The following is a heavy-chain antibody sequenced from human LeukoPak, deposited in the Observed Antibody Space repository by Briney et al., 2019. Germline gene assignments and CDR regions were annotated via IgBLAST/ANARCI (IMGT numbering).Heavy chain of an antibody. D-gene: IGHD3-22*01. CDR2: IYSGGTI. CDR1: GFSLSTNY. Sequence: PGGSLRLSCAASGFSLSTNYMSWVRQAPGKGLEWVSVIYSGGTIRYADSLKGRFTISTANSRDTLHLQMNSLRVDDTAVYYCVRAVHHLFYSDSSGYYGDAFDVWGQGTVVTVSS. CDR3: VRAVHHLFYSDSSGYYGDAFDV. V-gene: IGHV3-53*01. J-gene: IGHJ3*01.